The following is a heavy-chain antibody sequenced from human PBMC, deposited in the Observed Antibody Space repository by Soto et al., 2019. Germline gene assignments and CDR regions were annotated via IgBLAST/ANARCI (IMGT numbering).Heavy chain of an antibody. CDR2: ISYDGSNK. CDR1: GFTFSSYG. D-gene: IGHD6-19*01. J-gene: IGHJ6*02. Sequence: QVQLVESGGGVVQPGRSLRLSCAASGFTFSSYGMHWVRQAPGKGLEWVAVISYDGSNKYYADSVKGRFTIYRDNSKNTLYLQMSSLRAEDTAVYYCVKEGSSGWPYYYGMDVWGQGTTITVSS. CDR3: VKEGSSGWPYYYGMDV. V-gene: IGHV3-30*18.